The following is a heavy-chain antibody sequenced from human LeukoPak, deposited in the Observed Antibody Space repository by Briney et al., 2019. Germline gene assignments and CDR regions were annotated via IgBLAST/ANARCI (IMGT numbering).Heavy chain of an antibody. D-gene: IGHD3-16*01. CDR1: GFTFSSYA. Sequence: GGSLRLSCAASGFTFSSYAMSWVRPAPGKGLEWVSAISGSGGSTYYADSVKGRFTISRDNPKNTLYLQMNSLRAEDTAVYYCAKLDHWGTDYWGQGTLVTVSS. CDR3: AKLDHWGTDY. J-gene: IGHJ4*02. CDR2: ISGSGGST. V-gene: IGHV3-23*01.